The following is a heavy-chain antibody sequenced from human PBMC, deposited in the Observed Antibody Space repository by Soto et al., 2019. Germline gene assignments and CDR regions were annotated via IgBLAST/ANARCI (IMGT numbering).Heavy chain of an antibody. CDR2: INEDGTGK. Sequence: EVQLVESGGGLVQPGGSLRLSCAASGFTFSNYWMNWVRQAPGKGLEWVANINEDGTGKSYVDSVRGRFTISRDNAKNSLFLQMNSLRAEDTAVYYCAKGISTPGVDFWCQGTLVTVSS. J-gene: IGHJ4*02. CDR3: AKGISTPGVDF. D-gene: IGHD2-15*01. CDR1: GFTFSNYW. V-gene: IGHV3-7*03.